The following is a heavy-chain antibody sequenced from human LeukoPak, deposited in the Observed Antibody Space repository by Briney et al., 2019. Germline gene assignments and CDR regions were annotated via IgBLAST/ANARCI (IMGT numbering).Heavy chain of an antibody. J-gene: IGHJ4*02. CDR3: AKTAQFDS. CDR2: ISTTGGTT. V-gene: IGHV3-23*01. Sequence: GGSLRLSCAASGFSFSNFAMTWVRQAPGKGLEWVSAISTTGGTTWYADSVKGRSTVSRDNSKNTVYLQMNSLTAEDTAVYYCAKTAQFDSRGQGTLVTVSS. CDR1: GFSFSNFA. D-gene: IGHD6-25*01.